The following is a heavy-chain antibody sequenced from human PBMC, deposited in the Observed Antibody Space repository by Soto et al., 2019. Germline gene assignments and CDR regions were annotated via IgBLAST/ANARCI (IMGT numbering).Heavy chain of an antibody. J-gene: IGHJ3*02. CDR2: IFHSGNT. D-gene: IGHD6-6*01. Sequence: LSETLSLTCSVSGGSVSSGDYYWSWIRQNPGKGLEWIGYIFHSGNTYYNPSLKSRVSISVDTSKNHFSLKVTSMTDADTAVYYCARVGISSSDAFDIWGQGTVVTVSS. V-gene: IGHV4-31*03. CDR1: GGSVSSGDYY. CDR3: ARVGISSSDAFDI.